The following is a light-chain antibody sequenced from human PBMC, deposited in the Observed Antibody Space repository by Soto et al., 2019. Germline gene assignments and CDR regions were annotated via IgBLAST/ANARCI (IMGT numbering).Light chain of an antibody. CDR2: KTS. CDR3: QQYKSFSLT. J-gene: IGKJ4*01. Sequence: DIPMTQSPSTLSASVGDRVTITCRASQSIDSWLAWYQQKPGKAPNLLIYKTSNLESGVPSRFSGSGSGTEFSLTISSLQPDEFATYYCQQYKSFSLTFGGGTRGEVK. CDR1: QSIDSW. V-gene: IGKV1-5*03.